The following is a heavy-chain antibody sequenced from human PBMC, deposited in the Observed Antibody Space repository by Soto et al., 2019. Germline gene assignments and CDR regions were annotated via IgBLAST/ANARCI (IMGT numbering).Heavy chain of an antibody. V-gene: IGHV3-30*18. CDR3: AKDQSTNSRSYHALDV. Sequence: QVQLVESGGVVVQPGESLRLSCAASEFTLSSYAMHWVRQAPGKGLEWVAVVSNDGSNKYYADSVKGRFTISRDNSKNTLNLQMNSLRAEDTAVYYCAKDQSTNSRSYHALDVGGQWTTVTVSS. CDR2: VSNDGSNK. CDR1: EFTLSSYA. J-gene: IGHJ6*02. D-gene: IGHD2-8*01.